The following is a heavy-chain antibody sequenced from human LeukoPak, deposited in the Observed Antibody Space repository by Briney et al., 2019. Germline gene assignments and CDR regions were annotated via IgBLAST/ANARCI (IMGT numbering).Heavy chain of an antibody. Sequence: ASVKVSCKVSGYTLTELSMHWVRQAPGKGLEWMGGFDPEDGETIYAQKFQGRVTMTEDTSTDTAYMELSSLRSEDTAAYYCATATLAQVYGKLYWYFDLWGRGTLVTVSS. D-gene: IGHD1-14*01. CDR2: FDPEDGET. V-gene: IGHV1-24*01. CDR1: GYTLTELS. J-gene: IGHJ2*01. CDR3: ATATLAQVYGKLYWYFDL.